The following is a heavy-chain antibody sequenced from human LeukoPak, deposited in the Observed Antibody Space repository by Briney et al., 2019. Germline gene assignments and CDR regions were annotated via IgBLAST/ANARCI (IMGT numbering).Heavy chain of an antibody. V-gene: IGHV3-66*01. CDR3: ARKAVAGRSPYYFDY. CDR1: GFTFSSYA. D-gene: IGHD6-19*01. J-gene: IGHJ4*02. Sequence: GGSLRLSCAASGFTFSSYAMSWVRQAPGKGLEWVSVIYSGGSTSYADSVKGRFTISRDNSKNTLYLQMNSLRAEDTAVYYCARKAVAGRSPYYFDYWGQGTLVTVSS. CDR2: IYSGGST.